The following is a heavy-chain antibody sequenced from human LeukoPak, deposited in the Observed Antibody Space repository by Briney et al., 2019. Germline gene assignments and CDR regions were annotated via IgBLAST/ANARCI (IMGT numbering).Heavy chain of an antibody. J-gene: IGHJ6*02. CDR2: TYYRSKWYN. CDR1: GDSVSNNSAI. V-gene: IGHV6-1*01. CDR3: ARDPISGSYYYGMDV. Sequence: SQTLSLTCAISGDSVSNNSAIWIWIRQSPSRGPQWLGRTYYRSKWYNDYAVSVKSRITLNVDTSKNQFSLQLNSVTPEDTAVYYCARDPISGSYYYGMDVWGQGTTVTVSS.